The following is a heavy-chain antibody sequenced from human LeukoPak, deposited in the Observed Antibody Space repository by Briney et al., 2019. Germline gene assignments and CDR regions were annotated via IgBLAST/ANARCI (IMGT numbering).Heavy chain of an antibody. V-gene: IGHV3-21*01. CDR3: ARARGIAAHFDY. CDR2: ISSSSSYI. CDR1: GFTFSSYS. J-gene: IGHJ4*02. Sequence: GGSLRLSCAASGFTFSSYSMNWVRQAPGKGLEWVSSISSSSSYIYYADSVKGRFTISRDNAKNSLYLQMNSLRAEDTAVYYCARARGIAAHFDYWGQGTLVTVSS. D-gene: IGHD6-13*01.